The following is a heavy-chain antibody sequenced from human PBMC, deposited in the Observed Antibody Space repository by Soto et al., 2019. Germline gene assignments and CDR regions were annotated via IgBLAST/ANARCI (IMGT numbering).Heavy chain of an antibody. CDR2: ISSSSSTI. J-gene: IGHJ5*02. D-gene: IGHD3-3*01. CDR3: ARESRFLEWLSLNWFDP. CDR1: GFTFSSYG. Sequence: GGSLRLSCAASGFTFSSYGIHWVRQAPGKGLEWVSYISSSSSTIYYADSVKGRFTISRDNAKNSLYLQMNSLRDEDTAVYYCARESRFLEWLSLNWFDPWGQGTLVTVSS. V-gene: IGHV3-48*02.